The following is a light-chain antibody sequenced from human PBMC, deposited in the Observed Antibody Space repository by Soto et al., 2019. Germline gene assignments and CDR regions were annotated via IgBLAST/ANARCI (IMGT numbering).Light chain of an antibody. V-gene: IGKV3-20*01. Sequence: EIVLTQSPGTLSLSPGERATLSCRASQSVTSSYLAWYQQKPGQAPRLLIYGAYSRATGIPDRFSGSGSGTDFTLTISRLVPEDFAVYYCQQYGISPVTFGQGTKVEIK. CDR2: GAY. J-gene: IGKJ1*01. CDR1: QSVTSSY. CDR3: QQYGISPVT.